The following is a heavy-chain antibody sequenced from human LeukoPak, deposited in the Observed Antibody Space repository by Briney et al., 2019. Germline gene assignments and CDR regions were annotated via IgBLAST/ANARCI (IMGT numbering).Heavy chain of an antibody. CDR1: GFTVSSNY. CDR2: IYRGGST. Sequence: GGSLRLSCAASGFTVSSNYMSWVRQAPGKGLEWVSVIYRGGSTYYADSVKGRFTISRYNSKNTLYLQMNSLRAEDTAVYYCARVRGDYPYYFDYWGQGTLVTVSS. D-gene: IGHD4-17*01. V-gene: IGHV3-53*01. J-gene: IGHJ4*02. CDR3: ARVRGDYPYYFDY.